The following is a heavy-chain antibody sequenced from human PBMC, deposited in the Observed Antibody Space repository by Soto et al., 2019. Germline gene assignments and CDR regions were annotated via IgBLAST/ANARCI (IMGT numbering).Heavy chain of an antibody. V-gene: IGHV3-30-3*01. CDR1: GFTFSNYA. CDR3: ARDLLRTHQYYFGMDV. CDR2: ISYDGSNE. D-gene: IGHD2-2*01. Sequence: QVQLVESGGDVVQPGRSLRPSCAASGFTFSNYAMHWVRQAPGKGLEWVASISYDGSNEYYPDSVMGRFTISRDNSKNTLYLQVDSLRAEDTAVYYCARDLLRTHQYYFGMDVWGQGTTVTVSS. J-gene: IGHJ6*02.